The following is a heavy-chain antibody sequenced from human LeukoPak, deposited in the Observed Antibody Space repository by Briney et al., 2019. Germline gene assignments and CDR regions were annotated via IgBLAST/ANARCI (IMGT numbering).Heavy chain of an antibody. CDR3: AKDSDFWSGYS. D-gene: IGHD3-3*01. CDR2: ISWDGGST. CDR1: GFTFDDYT. V-gene: IGHV3-43*01. J-gene: IGHJ4*02. Sequence: PGGSLRLSCAASGFTFDDYTMHWVRQAPGKGLEWVSLISWDGGSTYYADSVKGRFTISRDNSKNSLYLQMNSLRTEDTALYYCAKDSDFWSGYSWGQETLVTVSS.